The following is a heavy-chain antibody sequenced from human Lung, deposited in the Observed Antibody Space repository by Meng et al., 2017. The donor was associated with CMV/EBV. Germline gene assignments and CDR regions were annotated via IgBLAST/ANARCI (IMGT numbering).Heavy chain of an antibody. CDR2: IKNNTDGGTT. CDR3: ATGNGNSNAFDI. CDR1: GFTFRNAW. Sequence: GGSLRLXCAASGFTFRNAWMSWVRQAPGKGLEWVGRIKNNTDGGTTDYAAPVKGRFTFSRDDSKTTLYLQMNSLKTEDTAVYYCATGNGNSNAFDIWGQGTVVTVSS. V-gene: IGHV3-15*01. D-gene: IGHD4-23*01. J-gene: IGHJ3*02.